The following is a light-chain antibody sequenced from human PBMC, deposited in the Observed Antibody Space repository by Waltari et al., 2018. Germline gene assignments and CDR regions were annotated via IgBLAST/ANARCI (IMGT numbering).Light chain of an antibody. V-gene: IGKV1-12*01. CDR2: GAS. CDR1: QAISSW. J-gene: IGKJ4*01. Sequence: DIQMTQSPSSVSASEGDRVTITCRASQAISSWLTWYQQKPGRAPKLLIYGASSLHSGVSSRFSGSGSGTDFTLTISSLQPEDFAIYYCQQATSLPLTFGGGTRVEIK. CDR3: QQATSLPLT.